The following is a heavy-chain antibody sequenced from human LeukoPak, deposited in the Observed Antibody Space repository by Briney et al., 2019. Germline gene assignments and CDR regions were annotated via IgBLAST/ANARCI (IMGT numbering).Heavy chain of an antibody. Sequence: ASVKVSCKASGYTFTSYGISWVRQAPGQGLEWMGWISAYNGNTNYAQKLQGRVTMTTDTSTSTAYMELRNLRSDDTAVYYCARNPGYYDSSGYSDYWGQGTLVTVSS. CDR3: ARNPGYYDSSGYSDY. CDR1: GYTFTSYG. V-gene: IGHV1-18*01. J-gene: IGHJ4*02. D-gene: IGHD3-22*01. CDR2: ISAYNGNT.